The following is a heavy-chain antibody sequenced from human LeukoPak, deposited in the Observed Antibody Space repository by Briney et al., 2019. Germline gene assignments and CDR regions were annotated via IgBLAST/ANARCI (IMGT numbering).Heavy chain of an antibody. Sequence: SETLSLTCTVSGGSISSYYWSWIRQPPGKGLEWIGYIYYSGSTNYNPSLKSRVTISVDTSKNQFSLKLSSVTAADTAVYYCASDIYYDIGFVEWFDPWGQGTLVTVSS. CDR2: IYYSGST. J-gene: IGHJ5*02. CDR1: GGSISSYY. V-gene: IGHV4-59*01. CDR3: ASDIYYDIGFVEWFDP. D-gene: IGHD3-22*01.